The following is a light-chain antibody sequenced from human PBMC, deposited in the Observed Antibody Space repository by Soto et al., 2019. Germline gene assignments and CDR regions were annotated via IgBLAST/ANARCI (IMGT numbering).Light chain of an antibody. CDR2: DVT. V-gene: IGLV2-14*03. J-gene: IGLJ2*01. Sequence: QSALTQPASVSGSPGQSITIACTGTSSDIGAYNYVSWYQLHPGKAPKLIIFDVTYRPSGVSSRLSGSKSGNTASLTISGLQAEEEADYYCSSYSTRSTLFGGGTKLTVL. CDR1: SSDIGAYNY. CDR3: SSYSTRSTL.